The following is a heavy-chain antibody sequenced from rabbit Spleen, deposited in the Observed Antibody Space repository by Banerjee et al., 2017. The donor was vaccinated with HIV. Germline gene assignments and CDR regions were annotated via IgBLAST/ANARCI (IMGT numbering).Heavy chain of an antibody. D-gene: IGHD4-1*01. J-gene: IGHJ6*01. CDR3: ARVSETSGWGEDL. CDR1: GFSFNSGYD. Sequence: ESGGGLVKPGASLTLTCRASGFSFNSGYDMCWVRQAPGKGLEWIGYIYSSIHYTYYANWAKGRFTISKTSSTTVTLQMTSLTVADTATYFCARVSETSGWGEDLWGPGTLVTVS. V-gene: IGHV1S40*01. CDR2: IYSSIHYT.